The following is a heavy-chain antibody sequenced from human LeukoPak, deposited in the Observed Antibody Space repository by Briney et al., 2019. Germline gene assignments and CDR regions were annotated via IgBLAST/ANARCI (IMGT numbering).Heavy chain of an antibody. V-gene: IGHV4-61*01. CDR2: ISDSGGS. CDR1: VGSVSSGISY. J-gene: IGHJ5*01. CDR3: ARGERYSGTLGWFDF. D-gene: IGHD1-26*01. Sequence: KSSETLSLTCSLCVGSVSSGISYWSWIRQPPGEGLEWIAYISDSGGSDYNPSLKSRVTISVVSSKIRFSLKLTSVTATKYRVNFGARGERYSGTLGWFDFWGQGTLVTVSS.